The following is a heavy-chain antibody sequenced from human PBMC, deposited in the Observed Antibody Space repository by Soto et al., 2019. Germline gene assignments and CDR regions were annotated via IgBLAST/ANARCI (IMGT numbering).Heavy chain of an antibody. CDR1: GGSISSGDYY. D-gene: IGHD3-22*01. Sequence: SETLSLTCTVSGGSISSGDYYWSWIRQPPGKGLEWIGYIYYSGSTYCNPSLKSRVTISVDTSKNQFSLKLSSVTAADTAVYYCARLLDHHDSSGRLYYFDYWGQGTLVTVSS. V-gene: IGHV4-30-4*01. CDR3: ARLLDHHDSSGRLYYFDY. CDR2: IYYSGST. J-gene: IGHJ4*02.